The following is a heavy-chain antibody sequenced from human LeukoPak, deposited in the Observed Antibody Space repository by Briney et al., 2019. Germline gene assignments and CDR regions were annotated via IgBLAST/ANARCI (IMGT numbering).Heavy chain of an antibody. Sequence: AGGSLRLSYAASRFTFSSYTMSWVRQAPGKGLEWVSTITTSDGNTYYADSVKGRFTISRDNSKNTLYLQMNSLRAEDTAVYYCAKDSRTDYWGQGTLVTVSS. CDR2: ITTSDGNT. CDR1: RFTFSSYT. CDR3: AKDSRTDY. V-gene: IGHV3-23*01. J-gene: IGHJ4*02.